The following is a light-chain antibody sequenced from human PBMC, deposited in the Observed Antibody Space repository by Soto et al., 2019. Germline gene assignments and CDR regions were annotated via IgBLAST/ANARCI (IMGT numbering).Light chain of an antibody. V-gene: IGKV3-15*01. J-gene: IGKJ1*01. CDR3: QQRSNWPWT. Sequence: EVVMTQSPATLSVSPGERATLSCRASQSVGSNLAWYQQKPGQAPRLLIYGASTRDTGIPARFSGSGAGTDFTLTISSLEPEDFAVYYCQQRSNWPWTFGQGTKVDIK. CDR1: QSVGSN. CDR2: GAS.